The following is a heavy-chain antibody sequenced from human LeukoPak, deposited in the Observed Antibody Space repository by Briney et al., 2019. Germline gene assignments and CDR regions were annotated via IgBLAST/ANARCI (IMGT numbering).Heavy chain of an antibody. V-gene: IGHV1-2*04. CDR2: INPNSGGT. CDR1: GYTFTGYY. Sequence: ASVKVSCKASGYTFTGYYMHWVRQAPGQGLEWMGWINPNSGGTNYAQKFQGWVTMTRDTSISTAYMELNRLRSDDTAVYYCATDIGTTVVIERGHWFDPWGQGTLVTVSS. CDR3: ATDIGTTVVIERGHWFDP. D-gene: IGHD4-23*01. J-gene: IGHJ5*02.